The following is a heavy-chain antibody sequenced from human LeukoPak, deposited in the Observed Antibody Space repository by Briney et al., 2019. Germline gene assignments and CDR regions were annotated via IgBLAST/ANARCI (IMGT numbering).Heavy chain of an antibody. CDR2: IYYSGST. CDR3: ARAPTGILDGHVAFDI. Sequence: PSETLSLTCTVSGGSISSSSYYWGWIRQPPGKGLEWIGSIYYSGSTYYNPSLKSRVTISVDTSKNQFSLKLSSVTAADTAVYYCARAPTGILDGHVAFDIWGQGTMVTVSS. D-gene: IGHD1-1*01. V-gene: IGHV4-39*07. CDR1: GGSISSSSYY. J-gene: IGHJ3*02.